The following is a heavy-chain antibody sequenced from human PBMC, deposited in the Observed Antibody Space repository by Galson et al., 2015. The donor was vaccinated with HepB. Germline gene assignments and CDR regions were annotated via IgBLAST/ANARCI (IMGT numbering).Heavy chain of an antibody. V-gene: IGHV1-46*01. CDR2: INPSGGST. D-gene: IGHD3-10*01. CDR1: GYTFTSYY. CDR3: ARANGSGRDWFDP. J-gene: IGHJ5*02. Sequence: SVKVSCKASGYTFTSYYMHWVRQAPGQGLEWMGIINPSGGSTSYAQKFQGRVTMTRDTSTSTVYMELSSLRSEDTAVYYCARANGSGRDWFDPWGQGTLSPSPQ.